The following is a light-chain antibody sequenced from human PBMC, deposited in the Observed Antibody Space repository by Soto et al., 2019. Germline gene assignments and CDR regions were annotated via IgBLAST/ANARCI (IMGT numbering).Light chain of an antibody. V-gene: IGLV1-51*01. CDR3: GTWDTSLSAGV. Sequence: QSLLTQTPCVSAAPGHNFTISCSGSISNIGDYYVSWYQQLPGTAPKLLIYDNHNRPSGIPDRFSGSKSGTSATLGITGLQPGDEADYYCGTWDTSLSAGVFGSGTKVTVL. CDR2: DNH. CDR1: ISNIGDYY. J-gene: IGLJ1*01.